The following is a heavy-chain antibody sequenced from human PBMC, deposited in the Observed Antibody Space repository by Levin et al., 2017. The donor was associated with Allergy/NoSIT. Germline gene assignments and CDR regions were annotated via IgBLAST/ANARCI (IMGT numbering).Heavy chain of an antibody. J-gene: IGHJ6*02. D-gene: IGHD3-22*01. V-gene: IGHV3-30*04. CDR1: GFTFSSYA. CDR3: ARLFDDSSGYYLWDYYYYGMDV. Sequence: GGSLRLSCAASGFTFSSYAMHWVRQAPGKGLEWVAVISYDGSNKYYADSVKGRFTISRDNSKNTLYLQMNSLRAEDTAVYYCARLFDDSSGYYLWDYYYYGMDVWGQGTTVTVSS. CDR2: ISYDGSNK.